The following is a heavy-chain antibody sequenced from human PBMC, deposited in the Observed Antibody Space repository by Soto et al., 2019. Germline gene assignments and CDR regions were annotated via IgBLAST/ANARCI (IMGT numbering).Heavy chain of an antibody. V-gene: IGHV3-21*01. CDR1: GFTFSSYS. CDR2: ISSSSSYI. J-gene: IGHJ4*02. Sequence: EVQLVESGGGLVKPGGSLRLSCAASGFTFSSYSMNWVRQAPGKGPEWVSSISSSSSYIYYADSVKGRFTISRDNAKNSLYLQMNSLRAEDTAVYYCAREGDYYDSSGYYYYWGQGTLVTVSS. CDR3: AREGDYYDSSGYYYY. D-gene: IGHD3-22*01.